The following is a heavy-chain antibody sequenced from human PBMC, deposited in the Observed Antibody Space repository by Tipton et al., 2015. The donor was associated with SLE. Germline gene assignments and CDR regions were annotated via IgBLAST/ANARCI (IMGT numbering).Heavy chain of an antibody. Sequence: QLVQSGGGLVQPGGSLRLSCAASGFTVSSNYMSWVRQAPGKGLEWVSSITSSSSSIYYADSVKGRFTISRDNAKNSLYLQMNSLRAEDTALYYCARGGELGDSWGQGTLVTVSS. CDR3: ARGGELGDS. V-gene: IGHV3-21*01. CDR1: GFTVSSNY. D-gene: IGHD1-26*01. CDR2: ITSSSSSI. J-gene: IGHJ5*01.